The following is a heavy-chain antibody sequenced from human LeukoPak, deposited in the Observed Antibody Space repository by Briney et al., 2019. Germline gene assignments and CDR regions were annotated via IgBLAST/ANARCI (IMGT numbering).Heavy chain of an antibody. J-gene: IGHJ4*02. CDR2: IHYGGNT. V-gene: IGHV4-59*08. CDR1: GGSISNHY. CDR3: ARATGSSELADY. Sequence: SETLSLTCTVSGGSISNHYWSWIRQPPEKGLEWIGYIHYGGNTDYNPSLKSRLTISVDTSKSQFSLKLSSVTAADTAVYYCARATGSSELADYWGQGTLVTVSS. D-gene: IGHD6-6*01.